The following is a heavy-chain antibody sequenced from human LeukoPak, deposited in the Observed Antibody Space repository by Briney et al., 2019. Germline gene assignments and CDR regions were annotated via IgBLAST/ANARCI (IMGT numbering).Heavy chain of an antibody. CDR3: VSWVGKYYETSDYSLAPSNS. CDR1: GFTFSNYW. V-gene: IGHV3-7*01. Sequence: GGSLRLSCAASGFTFSNYWMSWIRQAPGKGLEWAAHINEDGSDKYYVESVKGRFTISRDNAKNSLYLQMNSLRVEDTAVYYYVSWVGKYYETSDYSLAPSNSWGQGTLVTVSS. J-gene: IGHJ5*02. D-gene: IGHD3-22*01. CDR2: INEDGSDK.